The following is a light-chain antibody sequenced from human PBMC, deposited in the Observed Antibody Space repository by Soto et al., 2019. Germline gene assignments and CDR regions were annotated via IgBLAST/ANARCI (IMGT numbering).Light chain of an antibody. CDR1: SNDVGGYNY. CDR3: SSHSATSPYV. Sequence: QSVLAQPASVSGSPGQSITISCTGTSNDVGGYNYVSWYQQQPGKAPKLIIYEVSHRPSGISNRFSGSKSGSTASLTISGLHVEDEADYYCSSHSATSPYVFGTGTKVTVL. V-gene: IGLV2-14*01. J-gene: IGLJ1*01. CDR2: EVS.